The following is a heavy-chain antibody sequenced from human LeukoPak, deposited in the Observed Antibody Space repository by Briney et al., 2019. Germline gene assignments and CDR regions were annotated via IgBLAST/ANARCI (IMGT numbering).Heavy chain of an antibody. CDR2: ISGSGGST. CDR3: AKGISGYFYFSLAY. J-gene: IGHJ4*02. D-gene: IGHD3-22*01. V-gene: IGHV3-23*01. CDR1: GFTFISYA. Sequence: GGSLRLSCAASGFTFISYAMSWVRQAPGKGLEWVSVISGSGGSTYYADSVKGRFTISRDNSKNTLYLQMNSLRAEDTAVYYCAKGISGYFYFSLAYWGQGTLVTVSS.